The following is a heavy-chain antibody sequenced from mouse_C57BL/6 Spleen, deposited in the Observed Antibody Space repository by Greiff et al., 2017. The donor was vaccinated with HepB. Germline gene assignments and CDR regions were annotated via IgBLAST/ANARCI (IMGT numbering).Heavy chain of an antibody. CDR2: IDPNSGGT. V-gene: IGHV1-72*01. CDR3: ARDTTVELGFYFDY. CDR1: GYTFTSYW. D-gene: IGHD1-1*01. Sequence: QVHVKQPGAELVKPGASVKLSCKASGYTFTSYWMHWVKQRPGRGLEWIGRIDPNSGGTKYNEKFKSKATLTVDKPSSTAYMQLSSLTSEDSAVYYCARDTTVELGFYFDYWGQGTTLTVSS. J-gene: IGHJ2*01.